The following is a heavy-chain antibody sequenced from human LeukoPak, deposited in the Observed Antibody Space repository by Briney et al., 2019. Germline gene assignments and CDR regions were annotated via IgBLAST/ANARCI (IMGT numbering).Heavy chain of an antibody. Sequence: SETLSLTCTVSGYSISSGYYWAWIRQPPGKGLEWIGSIHHSGSTYYNPSLKSRVTISVDTSKNQFSLKLSSVTAADTAVYYCARQTTVTNWGQGTLVTVSS. J-gene: IGHJ4*02. D-gene: IGHD4-17*01. CDR2: IHHSGST. CDR3: ARQTTVTN. CDR1: GYSISSGYY. V-gene: IGHV4-38-2*02.